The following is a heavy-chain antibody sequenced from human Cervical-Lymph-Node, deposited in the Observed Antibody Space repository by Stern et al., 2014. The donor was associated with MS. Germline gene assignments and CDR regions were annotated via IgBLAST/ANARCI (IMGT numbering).Heavy chain of an antibody. J-gene: IGHJ4*02. Sequence: QVQLQESGPGLVKPSETLSLTCTVSGGSLRSYYWNWLRQAPGKGLEWLGVIYHTGSVNYNPSLSIRVAMSVDTSKNQFSLTVSSVTAADTAVYYCAREGEYCSGSRCYPFLDYWGQGTLVTVSS. CDR3: AREGEYCSGSRCYPFLDY. CDR2: IYHTGSV. CDR1: GGSLRSYY. V-gene: IGHV4-59*01. D-gene: IGHD2-15*01.